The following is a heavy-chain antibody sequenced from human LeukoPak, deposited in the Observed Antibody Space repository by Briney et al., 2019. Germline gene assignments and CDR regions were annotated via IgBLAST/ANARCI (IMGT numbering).Heavy chain of an antibody. D-gene: IGHD1-1*01. V-gene: IGHV4-30-4*01. J-gene: IGHJ4*02. CDR3: ARSWNDSFDY. CDR2: IYYSGST. Sequence: SETLSLTCTVSGGSISSGDYYWSWIRQPPGKGLEWIGYIYYSGSTYYNPSLKIPVTISVDTSKNQFSLKLSSVTAADTAVYYCARSWNDSFDYWGQGTLVTVSS. CDR1: GGSISSGDYY.